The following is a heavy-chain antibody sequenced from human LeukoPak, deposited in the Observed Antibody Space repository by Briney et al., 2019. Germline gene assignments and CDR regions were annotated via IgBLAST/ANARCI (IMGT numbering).Heavy chain of an antibody. D-gene: IGHD2-2*01. J-gene: IGHJ3*02. CDR1: GFTFSSYN. CDR3: ARDPIVVVPAAIDAFDI. V-gene: IGHV3-48*02. CDR2: ISSSSSTI. Sequence: PGGSLRLSCAASGFTFSSYNMNWVRQAPGKGLEWVSYISSSSSTIYYADSVKGRFTISRDNAKNSLYLQMNSLRDEDTAVYYCARDPIVVVPAAIDAFDIWGQGTVVTVSS.